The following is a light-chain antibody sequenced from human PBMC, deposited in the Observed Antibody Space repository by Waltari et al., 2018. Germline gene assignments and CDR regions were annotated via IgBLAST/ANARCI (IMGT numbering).Light chain of an antibody. CDR1: SSNIGAGYD. J-gene: IGLJ3*02. V-gene: IGLV1-40*01. Sequence: QSVLTQPPSVSGAPGQSITISCTGSSSNIGAGYDVHWYQHLPGTAPKLLIYGHNNRPSGVPVRFSGSKSGTSPSLAITGLQAEDEADYYCQSYDSSVSAWVFGGGTKLTVV. CDR3: QSYDSSVSAWV. CDR2: GHN.